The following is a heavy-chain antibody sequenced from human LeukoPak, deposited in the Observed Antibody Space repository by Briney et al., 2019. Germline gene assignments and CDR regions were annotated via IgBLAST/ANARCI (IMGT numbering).Heavy chain of an antibody. CDR2: IYYSGRT. CDR1: GGSISSYY. CDR3: ARHPSAYYDSSGYYFDY. V-gene: IGHV4-59*08. Sequence: TETLSLTCTVSGGSISSYYWSWIRQPPGKGLEWVRYIYYSGRTNYNPSLKSRVTISVDTSKNQFSLKLSSVTAADTAVYYCARHPSAYYDSSGYYFDYWGQGTLVTVSS. D-gene: IGHD3-22*01. J-gene: IGHJ4*02.